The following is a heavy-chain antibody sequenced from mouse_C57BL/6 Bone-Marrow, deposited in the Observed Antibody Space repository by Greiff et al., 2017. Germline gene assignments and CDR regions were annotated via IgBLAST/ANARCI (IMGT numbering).Heavy chain of an antibody. D-gene: IGHD1-1*01. V-gene: IGHV5-16*01. Sequence: EVTLVESEGGLVQPGSSMKLSCTASGFTFSDYYMAWVRQVPEKGLEWVANINHDGSSTYYLDSLKSRFIISRDNAKNTLYLQMSSLRSEDTATYYCARDPITTVVARYWYFDVWGTGTTVTVSS. CDR3: ARDPITTVVARYWYFDV. CDR1: GFTFSDYY. J-gene: IGHJ1*03. CDR2: INHDGSST.